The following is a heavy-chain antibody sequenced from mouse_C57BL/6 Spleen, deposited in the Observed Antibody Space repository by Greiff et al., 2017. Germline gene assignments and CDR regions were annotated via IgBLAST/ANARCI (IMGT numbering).Heavy chain of an antibody. V-gene: IGHV5-12*01. CDR2: ISNGGGST. D-gene: IGHD2-5*01. CDR1: GFTFSDYY. J-gene: IGHJ4*01. Sequence: EVKVVESGGGLVQPGGSLKLSCAASGFTFSDYYMYWVRQTPEKRLEWVAYISNGGGSTYYPDTVKGRFTISRDNAKNTLYLQMSRLKSEDTAMYYCARQYSNSYYYAMDYWGQGTSVTVSS. CDR3: ARQYSNSYYYAMDY.